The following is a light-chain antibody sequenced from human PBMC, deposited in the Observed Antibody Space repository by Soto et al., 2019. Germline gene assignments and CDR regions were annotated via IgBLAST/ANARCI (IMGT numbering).Light chain of an antibody. CDR1: SSDVGGYNY. V-gene: IGLV2-11*01. CDR3: CSYAGSYTYV. Sequence: QSLLTQPRSVSWSPGQSVTISCTGTSSDVGGYNYVSWYQHHPGKAPKLMIYDVTKRPSGVRDRFSASKSGNTASLTISGLQAEDEADYYCCSYAGSYTYVFGTGTKVTVL. J-gene: IGLJ1*01. CDR2: DVT.